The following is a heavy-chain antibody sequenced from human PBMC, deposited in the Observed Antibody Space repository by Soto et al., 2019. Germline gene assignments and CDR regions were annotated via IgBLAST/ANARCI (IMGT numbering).Heavy chain of an antibody. CDR3: ARVIIVRRGYFDF. J-gene: IGHJ4*02. Sequence: GGSLRLSCAASGFTFSSYEMNWVRQAPGKGLEWVSYISSSGSTIYYADSVKGRFTISRDNAKKSLYLQMNSLRAEDTAVYYCARVIIVRRGYFDFWGQGTLVTVSS. V-gene: IGHV3-48*03. D-gene: IGHD2-2*01. CDR2: ISSSGSTI. CDR1: GFTFSSYE.